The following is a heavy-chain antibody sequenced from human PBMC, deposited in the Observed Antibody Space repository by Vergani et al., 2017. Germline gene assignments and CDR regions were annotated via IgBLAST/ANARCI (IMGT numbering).Heavy chain of an antibody. Sequence: EVQLLESGGNLIQPGGSLRLSCGASGFTFSSYAMTWVRLAPGKGLECVSAISGSGGGTYYAGSVKCRFTIARDNSKNTLYLQMNSLKTEDTAVYYCTTDDQQSSLGHCSVTGCYGGVFDIWGQGTVVTVSS. V-gene: IGHV3-23*01. J-gene: IGHJ3*02. CDR2: ISGSGGGT. CDR3: TTDDQQSSLGHCSVTGCYGGVFDI. CDR1: GFTFSSYA. D-gene: IGHD2-15*01.